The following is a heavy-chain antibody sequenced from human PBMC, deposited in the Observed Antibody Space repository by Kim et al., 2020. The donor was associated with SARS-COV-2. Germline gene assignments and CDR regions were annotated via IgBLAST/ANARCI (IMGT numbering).Heavy chain of an antibody. J-gene: IGHJ4*02. Sequence: YANSVKGRSTISRGKSKNTLYRQMNSLRAEDTAVYYCARQRGNDVVGVDYWGQGTLVTVSS. CDR3: ARQRGNDVVGVDY. D-gene: IGHD1-1*01. V-gene: IGHV3-33*01.